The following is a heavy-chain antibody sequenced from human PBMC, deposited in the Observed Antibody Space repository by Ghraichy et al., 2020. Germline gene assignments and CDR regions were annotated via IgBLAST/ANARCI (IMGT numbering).Heavy chain of an antibody. J-gene: IGHJ4*02. V-gene: IGHV3-7*01. Sequence: GGSLRLSCAASGFIFSGYWMSWVRQVPGKGLEWVANIKKDGSEKYYVDSVKGRFTISRDNAKNSLYLQMNSLRAEDTAVYYCARDLGSGWYFDYCGQGTLVTVSS. CDR1: GFIFSGYW. CDR2: IKKDGSEK. D-gene: IGHD6-19*01. CDR3: ARDLGSGWYFDY.